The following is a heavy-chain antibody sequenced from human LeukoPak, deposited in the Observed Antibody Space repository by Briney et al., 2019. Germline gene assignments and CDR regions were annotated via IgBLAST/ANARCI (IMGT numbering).Heavy chain of an antibody. CDR3: ARRGGGYGGNPPIDY. Sequence: SETLSLTCAVYGGSFSNYYWSWIRQPPGKGLEWIGEINHSGSTNYNPSLKSRVTISVDTSKNQFSLKLSSVTAADTAVYYCARRGGGYGGNPPIDYWGQGTLVTVSS. D-gene: IGHD4-23*01. J-gene: IGHJ4*02. CDR1: GGSFSNYY. CDR2: INHSGST. V-gene: IGHV4-34*01.